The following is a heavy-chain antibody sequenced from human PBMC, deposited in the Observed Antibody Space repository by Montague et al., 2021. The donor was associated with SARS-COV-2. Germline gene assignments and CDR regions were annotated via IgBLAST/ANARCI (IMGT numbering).Heavy chain of an antibody. CDR1: GFTFSSFC. CDR2: ISSESTYI. D-gene: IGHD2-15*01. V-gene: IGHV3-21*01. Sequence: SLRLSCAASGFTFSSFCMNWVRQAPGKRLEWVASISSESTYILYAESVRGRFTVSGDNAQNLLFLQMNSLRAEDTALYYCARFETSKFYSAGVDVWGQGTTVTVPS. J-gene: IGHJ6*02. CDR3: ARFETSKFYSAGVDV.